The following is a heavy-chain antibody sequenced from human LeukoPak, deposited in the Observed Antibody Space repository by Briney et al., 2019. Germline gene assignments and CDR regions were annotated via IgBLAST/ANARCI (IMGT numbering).Heavy chain of an antibody. CDR1: GFTFSSYS. CDR3: AREGGYCSSTTCYFDS. J-gene: IGHJ4*02. D-gene: IGHD2-2*01. CDR2: ISEDGSKK. V-gene: IGHV3-30-3*01. Sequence: GGSLRLSCAASGFTFSSYSMHWVRQAPSKGLEWVAVISEDGSKKSYADSVKGRFTVSRDNSKNTLYLQMNSPRVEDAAVYYCAREGGYCSSTTCYFDSWGQGTLVTVSS.